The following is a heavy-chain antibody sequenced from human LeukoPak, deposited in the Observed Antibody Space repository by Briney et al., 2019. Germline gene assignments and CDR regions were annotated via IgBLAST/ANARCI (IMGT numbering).Heavy chain of an antibody. Sequence: ASVKVSCKASGYTFTGYYMHWVRQAPGQGLEWMGWINPNSGGTNYAQKFQGRVTMTRDTSISTAYMELSRLRSDDTAVYYCARVRSLLRGAILPHFDYWDQGTLVASPQ. CDR1: GYTFTGYY. D-gene: IGHD3-10*01. J-gene: IGHJ4*02. V-gene: IGHV1-2*02. CDR3: ARVRSLLRGAILPHFDY. CDR2: INPNSGGT.